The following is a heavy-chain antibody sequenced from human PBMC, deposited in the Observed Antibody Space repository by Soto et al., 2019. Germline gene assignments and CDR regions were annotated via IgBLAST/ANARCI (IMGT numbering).Heavy chain of an antibody. Sequence: PSETLSLTCAVSGDAIDISRHYLGCIRQSPGKGLEWIGSIYYRGATYYNPSLKSRVTISVDTPNNQVSLKLSLVTAAESAVYYCARVAATLSKVRLDVWGQGTTVTVSS. D-gene: IGHD3-10*01. V-gene: IGHV4-39*01. CDR1: GDAIDISRHY. CDR2: IYYRGAT. CDR3: ARVAATLSKVRLDV. J-gene: IGHJ6*02.